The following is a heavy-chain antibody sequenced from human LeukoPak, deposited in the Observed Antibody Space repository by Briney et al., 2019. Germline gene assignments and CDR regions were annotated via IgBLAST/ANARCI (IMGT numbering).Heavy chain of an antibody. J-gene: IGHJ3*02. Sequence: SETLSLTCTVSGDSISSYYWSWIRQPPGKGLEWIGYIYYSGSTNYNPSLKSRVTISVDTSKNQFSLKLSSVTAADTAVYHCARWKGIALGTFAFDIWGQGTMVTASS. CDR2: IYYSGST. CDR1: GDSISSYY. D-gene: IGHD6-19*01. V-gene: IGHV4-59*01. CDR3: ARWKGIALGTFAFDI.